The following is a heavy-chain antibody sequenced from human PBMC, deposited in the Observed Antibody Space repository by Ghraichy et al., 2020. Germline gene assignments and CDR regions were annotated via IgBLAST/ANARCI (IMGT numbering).Heavy chain of an antibody. V-gene: IGHV4-4*02. J-gene: IGHJ6*03. Sequence: SETLSLTCAVSGGSISSSNWWSWVRQPPGKGLEWIGEIYHSGSTNYNPSLKSRVTISVDKSKNQFSLKLSSVTAADTAVYYCAEVVAATSGGYYYYYMDVWGKGTTVTVSS. CDR3: AEVVAATSGGYYYYYMDV. D-gene: IGHD2-15*01. CDR2: IYHSGST. CDR1: GGSISSSNW.